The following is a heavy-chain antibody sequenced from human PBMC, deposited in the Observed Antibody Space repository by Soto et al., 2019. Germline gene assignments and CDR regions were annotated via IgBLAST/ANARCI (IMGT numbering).Heavy chain of an antibody. CDR1: GFTFDDYT. V-gene: IGHV3-43*01. Sequence: PGGSLRLSCAASGFTFDDYTMRWVRQAPGKGLEWVSLISWDGGSTYYADSVKGRFTISRDNSKNSLYLQMNSLRTEDTALYYCAKDIGRGKIAAAGPNPYYYGMEVWGQGTTVTVSS. J-gene: IGHJ6*01. D-gene: IGHD6-13*01. CDR3: AKDIGRGKIAAAGPNPYYYGMEV. CDR2: ISWDGGST.